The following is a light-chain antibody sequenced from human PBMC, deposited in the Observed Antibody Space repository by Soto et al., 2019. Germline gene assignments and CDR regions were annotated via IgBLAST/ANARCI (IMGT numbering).Light chain of an antibody. J-gene: IGKJ1*01. CDR2: GAS. CDR3: QQDYNSWT. Sequence: PGERVTLSCRASQSVSSSYLTWYQQKPGQAPRLLIYGASTRATSIPARFSGSGSGTDFTLTISSLQPEDFAVYYWQQDYNSWTFGQGTKVEIK. V-gene: IGKV3D-7*01. CDR1: QSVSSSY.